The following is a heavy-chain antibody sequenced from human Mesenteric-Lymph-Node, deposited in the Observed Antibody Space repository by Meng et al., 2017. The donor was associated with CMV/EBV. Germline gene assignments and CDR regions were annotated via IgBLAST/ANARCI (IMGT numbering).Heavy chain of an antibody. CDR2: INHSGST. V-gene: IGHV4-34*01. J-gene: IGHJ4*02. D-gene: IGHD3-10*01. Sequence: SETLSLTCAVYGGSFSGYYWSWIRQPPGKGLEWIGEINHSGSTNYNPSLKSRVTISVDTSKNQFSLKLSSVTAADTAVYYCARGKMTYGRGGYYFDSWGQGTLVTVSS. CDR1: GGSFSGYY. CDR3: ARGKMTYGRGGYYFDS.